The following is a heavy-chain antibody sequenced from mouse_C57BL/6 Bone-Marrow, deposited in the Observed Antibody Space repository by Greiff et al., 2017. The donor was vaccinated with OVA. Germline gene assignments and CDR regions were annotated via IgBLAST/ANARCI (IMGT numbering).Heavy chain of an antibody. J-gene: IGHJ3*01. CDR1: GYTFTSYT. CDR2: INPSSGYT. Sequence: QVQLQQSGAELARPGASVKMSCKASGYTFTSYTMHWVKQRPGQGLEWIGYINPSSGYTKYNEKFKDKATLTADKSSSTAYMQLSSLTSEDSAVYYCAREDGNWFAYWGQGTLVTVSA. D-gene: IGHD2-1*01. CDR3: AREDGNWFAY. V-gene: IGHV1-4*01.